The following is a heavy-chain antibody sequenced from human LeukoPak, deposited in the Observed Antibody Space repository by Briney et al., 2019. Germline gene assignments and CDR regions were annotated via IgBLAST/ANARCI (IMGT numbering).Heavy chain of an antibody. CDR2: IYYSGST. D-gene: IGHD4-11*01. CDR3: ARDRSNYGGLLLYTNYYYMDV. Sequence: SETLSLTCTVSGGSISSYYWSWIRQPPGKGLEWIGYIYYSGSTNYNPSLKSRVTISVDTSKNQFSLKLSSVTAADTAVYYCARDRSNYGGLLLYTNYYYMDVWGKGTTVTVSS. CDR1: GGSISSYY. V-gene: IGHV4-59*01. J-gene: IGHJ6*03.